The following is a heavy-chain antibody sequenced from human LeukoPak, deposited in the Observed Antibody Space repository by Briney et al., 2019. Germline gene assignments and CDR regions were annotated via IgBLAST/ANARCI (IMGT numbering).Heavy chain of an antibody. CDR1: GFTFSSYA. J-gene: IGHJ5*02. Sequence: PGGSLRLSCAASGFTFSSYAMSWVRQAPGKGLEWVSGISGSGGGTYYADSVKGRFTISRDNSKNTLYLQMNSLRAEDTAVYYCAKDSLRRRYNWFDPWGQGTLVTVSS. D-gene: IGHD1-14*01. CDR3: AKDSLRRRYNWFDP. CDR2: ISGSGGGT. V-gene: IGHV3-23*01.